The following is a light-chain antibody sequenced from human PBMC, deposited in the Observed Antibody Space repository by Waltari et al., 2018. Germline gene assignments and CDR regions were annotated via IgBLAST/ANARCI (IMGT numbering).Light chain of an antibody. CDR3: QQYVSSPIT. V-gene: IGKV3-20*01. Sequence: EIVLPQSPGTLSLSPGERATLSCRASQSVSSSYLAWYHQKPGQAPRLLIYGASSRATGIPDRFSASGYGTDFTLTISRLEPEDFAVYYCQQYVSSPITFGPGTKVDIK. CDR2: GAS. J-gene: IGKJ3*01. CDR1: QSVSSSY.